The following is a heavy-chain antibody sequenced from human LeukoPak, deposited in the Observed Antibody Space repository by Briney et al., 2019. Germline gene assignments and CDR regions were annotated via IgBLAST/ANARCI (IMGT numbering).Heavy chain of an antibody. J-gene: IGHJ4*02. CDR2: IYATGST. D-gene: IGHD3-10*01. V-gene: IGHV4-4*07. CDR3: ARQGYTASYYFLDY. Sequence: SKTLSLTCDVSGGSIRSYWWGWVRQPAGRGLEWIGRIYATGSTKFNPSLKSRLSMSVDTSTNQFSLTLSSVTAADTAIYFCARQGYTASYYFLDYWSQGTLVTVSS. CDR1: GGSIRSYW.